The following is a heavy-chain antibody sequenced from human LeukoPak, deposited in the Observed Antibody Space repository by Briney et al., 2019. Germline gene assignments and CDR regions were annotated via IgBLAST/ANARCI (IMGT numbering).Heavy chain of an antibody. D-gene: IGHD5-18*01. Sequence: SSETLSLTCTVSGGSISTYHWNWIRKSPEKGLEWIGYMQSTGNSNYNPSLKSRVTMSVDMSRNQIVLNLSSVTAADTAVYFCARDKQHSYGRYFDHWGKGTLVTVSS. CDR2: MQSTGNS. J-gene: IGHJ4*02. CDR1: GGSISTYH. CDR3: ARDKQHSYGRYFDH. V-gene: IGHV4-59*01.